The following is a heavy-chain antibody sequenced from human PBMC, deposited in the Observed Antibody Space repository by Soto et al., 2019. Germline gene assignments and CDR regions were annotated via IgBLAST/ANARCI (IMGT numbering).Heavy chain of an antibody. Sequence: AASGTGSFRSSGYTFASYYMHWVRQAPGQGLECMGIINPSGGSTSYAQKFQGRVTMTRDTSTSTVYRELSSLRSEDTAVYYCARRYCSSTSCQNYYYYGMDVWGQGTTVTVSS. CDR2: INPSGGST. J-gene: IGHJ6*02. CDR1: GYTFASYY. V-gene: IGHV1-46*01. D-gene: IGHD2-2*01. CDR3: ARRYCSSTSCQNYYYYGMDV.